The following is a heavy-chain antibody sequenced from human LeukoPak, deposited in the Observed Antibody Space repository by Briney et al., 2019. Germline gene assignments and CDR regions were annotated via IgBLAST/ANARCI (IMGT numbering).Heavy chain of an antibody. Sequence: GGSLRLSCAASGFTFSSYAMTWVRQAPGKGLEWVSAISGSGGSTHHADSVKGRFTISRDNSKNTLYLQMNSLRAEDTVVYYCAKDWGIAPTGWFDPWGQGTLVTVSS. CDR3: AKDWGIAPTGWFDP. D-gene: IGHD6-13*01. J-gene: IGHJ5*02. CDR1: GFTFSSYA. V-gene: IGHV3-23*01. CDR2: ISGSGGST.